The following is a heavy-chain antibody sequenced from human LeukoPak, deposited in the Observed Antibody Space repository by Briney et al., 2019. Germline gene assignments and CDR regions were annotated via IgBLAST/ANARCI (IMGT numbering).Heavy chain of an antibody. J-gene: IGHJ3*02. D-gene: IGHD2-15*01. Sequence: SETLSLTCAVYGGSFNGYYWSWIRQPPRKGLEWIGEINHSGSTNYNPSLKSRVTISVDTSKHQFSLKLSSVTAAHTAVYYCVIHLDQRLRISVHSHAFDIWGQGTMVTVSS. CDR2: INHSGST. CDR1: GGSFNGYY. V-gene: IGHV4-34*01. CDR3: VIHLDQRLRISVHSHAFDI.